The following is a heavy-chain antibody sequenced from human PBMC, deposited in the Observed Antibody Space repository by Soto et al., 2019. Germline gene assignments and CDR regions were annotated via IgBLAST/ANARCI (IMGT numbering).Heavy chain of an antibody. J-gene: IGHJ4*02. CDR1: GFSVSNNY. Sequence: GGSLRLSCAASGFSVSNNYMSWIRQAPGKGLEWVSAIYNGGSTYYADSVKGRFTISRDNFKNTLSLQMNSLRAEDTAVYYCASSSQQLVRTPPYYFDYWGQGTLVPVSS. V-gene: IGHV3-66*02. CDR2: IYNGGST. CDR3: ASSSQQLVRTPPYYFDY. D-gene: IGHD6-13*01.